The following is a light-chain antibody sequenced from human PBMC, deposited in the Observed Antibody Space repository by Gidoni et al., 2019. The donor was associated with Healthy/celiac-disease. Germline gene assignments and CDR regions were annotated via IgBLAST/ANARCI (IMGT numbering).Light chain of an antibody. CDR1: QSLVYSDGNTY. V-gene: IGKV2-30*01. CDR3: MQGTHWPPIT. J-gene: IGKJ5*01. CDR2: KVS. Sequence: DVVMTQSLLSLPVTLGQPASISCRSSQSLVYSDGNTYLNWFQQRPGQSPRRLIYKVSNRDSGVPDRFSGSGSGTDFTLKISRVEAEDVGVDYCMQGTHWPPITFGQGTRLEIK.